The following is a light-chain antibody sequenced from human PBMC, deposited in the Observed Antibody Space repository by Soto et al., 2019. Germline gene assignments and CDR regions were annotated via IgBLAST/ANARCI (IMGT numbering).Light chain of an antibody. CDR3: QRSFSTPLT. Sequence: DLQMTQSPSSLSASVGDRVTITCRASQSISSYLHWYQQKPGKAPKVLIYAASSLQSGVPSRFSGSGSGTDFTLTISSLQPEDFATYYCQRSFSTPLTFGGGTKVEIK. CDR1: QSISSY. J-gene: IGKJ4*01. CDR2: AAS. V-gene: IGKV1-39*01.